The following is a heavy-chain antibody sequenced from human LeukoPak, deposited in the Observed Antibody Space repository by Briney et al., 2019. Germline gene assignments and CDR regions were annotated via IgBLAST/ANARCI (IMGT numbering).Heavy chain of an antibody. CDR1: GFTFSSYA. V-gene: IGHV3-23*01. D-gene: IGHD3-22*01. Sequence: GGSLRLSCAASGFTFSSYAMSWVRQAPGKGLEWVSTFSGSGGSTYYADSVKGRFTISRDNAKNSLYLQMNSLRDEDTAVYYCARDATYYYDSSGYSKRGLIDYWGQGTLVTVSS. CDR3: ARDATYYYDSSGYSKRGLIDY. CDR2: FSGSGGST. J-gene: IGHJ4*02.